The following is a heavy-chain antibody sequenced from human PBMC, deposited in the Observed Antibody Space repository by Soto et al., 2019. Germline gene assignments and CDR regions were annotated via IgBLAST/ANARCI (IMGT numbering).Heavy chain of an antibody. CDR3: TTASANNWKRFHSYYDGMDV. D-gene: IGHD1-20*01. Sequence: EEQLVESGGDLVKPGGSLRLSCAASGFTFSDAWMSWVRQAPGKGLEWVGRIKSKTDGGSTDYVAPVKGRFTTSRDDSKNTLYLQMNSLKIEDTAVYYCTTASANNWKRFHSYYDGMDVWGQGTTVTVSS. J-gene: IGHJ6*02. CDR1: GFTFSDAW. V-gene: IGHV3-15*01. CDR2: IKSKTDGGST.